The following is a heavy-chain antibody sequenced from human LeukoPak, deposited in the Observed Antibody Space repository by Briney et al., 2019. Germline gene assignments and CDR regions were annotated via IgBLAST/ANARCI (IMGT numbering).Heavy chain of an antibody. CDR2: ISAYNGNT. CDR3: ARGASRSFDY. Sequence: ASVKVSCKASGYTFTSYGISWVRQAPGQGLEWMGWISAYNGNTNYAQKFQGRVTFTRDTSISRAYMELSSLRSEDTAVYYCARGASRSFDYWGQGTLVTVSS. CDR1: GYTFTSYG. V-gene: IGHV1-18*01. J-gene: IGHJ4*02.